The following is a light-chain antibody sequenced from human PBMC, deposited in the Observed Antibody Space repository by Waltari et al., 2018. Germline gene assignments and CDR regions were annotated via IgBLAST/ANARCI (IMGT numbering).Light chain of an antibody. CDR3: AAWDDNLLYV. V-gene: IGLV1-47*01. J-gene: IGLJ1*01. CDR1: SSDIGDNY. CDR2: GNT. Sequence: QSVLTQPPSASGTPGQRVTISCSGSSSDIGDNYVYWYKQLPGTAPKLLIYGNTQRPSGVPDRVSGSKSGTSASLAISDPRSEDEADYYCAAWDDNLLYVFGTGTKVTVL.